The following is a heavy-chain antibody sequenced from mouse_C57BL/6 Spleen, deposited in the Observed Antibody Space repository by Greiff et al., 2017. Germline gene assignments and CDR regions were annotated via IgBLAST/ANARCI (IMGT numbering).Heavy chain of an antibody. Sequence: VQLQQSGAELARPGASVKLSCKASGYTFTSYGISWVKQRTGQGLEWIGEIYPRSGNTYYNEKFKGKATLTADTSSSTAYMELHSLTSEDSAVYFCARRWITSVWEYAMDYWGQGASVSVAT. V-gene: IGHV1-81*01. D-gene: IGHD2-10*02. CDR1: GYTFTSYG. J-gene: IGHJ4*01. CDR3: ARRWITSVWEYAMDY. CDR2: IYPRSGNT.